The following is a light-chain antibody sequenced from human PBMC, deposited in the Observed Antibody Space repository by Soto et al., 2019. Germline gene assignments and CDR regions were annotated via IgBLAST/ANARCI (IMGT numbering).Light chain of an antibody. CDR2: AAS. CDR1: QSISNF. V-gene: IGKV1-39*01. J-gene: IGKJ2*01. Sequence: IQLTQSPSSLSTSVGDSVTITCRASQSISNFLNWYQHKPGKAPDLLIYAASTLFSGVPSRFRGSGSGTDFTLTITSLQPEDFATYYCQQSYRAPYAFVQGTKVDI. CDR3: QQSYRAPYA.